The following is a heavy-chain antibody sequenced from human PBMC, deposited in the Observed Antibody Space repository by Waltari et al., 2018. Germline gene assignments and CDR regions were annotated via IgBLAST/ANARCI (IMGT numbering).Heavy chain of an antibody. V-gene: IGHV3-23*04. Sequence: EVQLVESGGGLVQPGGSLRLPCSGSGFPSYNHAMNWVRQAPGKWLELVSGVGAIAGSTYDADSVKGRFTISRDNSKNTLYLQMNSLRAEDTAVYYCARDYSLYSSSSGFDPWGQVTLVTVSS. CDR2: VGAIAGST. CDR3: ARDYSLYSSSSGFDP. CDR1: GFPSYNHA. D-gene: IGHD6-6*01. J-gene: IGHJ5*02.